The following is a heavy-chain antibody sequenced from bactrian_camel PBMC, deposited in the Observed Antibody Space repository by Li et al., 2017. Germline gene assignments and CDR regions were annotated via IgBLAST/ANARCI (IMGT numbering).Heavy chain of an antibody. J-gene: IGHJ4*01. Sequence: HVQLVESGGDLMQPGGSLRLSCAASGFTFGSFYMSWVRQAPGKGLEWVSTIATDGSNTYYSDSVKGRFTISKDYAKNTLCLQMSGLKPEDSGMYFCGADFSCSSWYVGHYPRDSTVPLGYRGQGTQVTVS. CDR2: IATDGSNT. CDR3: GADFSCSSWYVGHYPRDSTVPLGY. V-gene: IGHV3S5*01. D-gene: IGHD6*01. CDR1: GFTFGSFY.